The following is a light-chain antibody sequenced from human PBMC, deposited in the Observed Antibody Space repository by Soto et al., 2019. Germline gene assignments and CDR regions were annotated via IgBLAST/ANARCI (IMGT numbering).Light chain of an antibody. CDR3: QQYNDWPPIT. CDR1: QSVSSN. V-gene: IGKV3-15*01. Sequence: EIVMTQSTATLSVSPGERATLSCRASQSVSSNLAWYQQKPGQAPRLLIYRASTRATGIPARFSGSGSGTEFPLTISSLESEDFAVYYCQQYNDWPPITFGQGTRLEIK. CDR2: RAS. J-gene: IGKJ5*01.